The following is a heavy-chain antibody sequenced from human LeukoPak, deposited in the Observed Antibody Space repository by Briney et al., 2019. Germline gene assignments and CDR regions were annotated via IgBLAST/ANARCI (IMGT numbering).Heavy chain of an antibody. CDR1: GFTFSSYG. D-gene: IGHD3-22*01. CDR2: IRYDGSSK. Sequence: GGSLRLSCAASGFTFSSYGMHWVRQAPDKGLEWVAFIRYDGSSKFYADSVKGRFTISRDNSKNTLYLQMHSLRAEDRAVYYCARESESYDSSGSTFDYWGQGTLVTVSS. V-gene: IGHV3-30*02. CDR3: ARESESYDSSGSTFDY. J-gene: IGHJ4*02.